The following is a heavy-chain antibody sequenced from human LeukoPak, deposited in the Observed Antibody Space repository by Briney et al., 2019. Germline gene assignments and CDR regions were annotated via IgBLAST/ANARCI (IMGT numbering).Heavy chain of an antibody. CDR1: GGSISSYY. D-gene: IGHD2-2*01. CDR2: IYTSGST. Sequence: SETLSLTCTASGGSISSYYWSWIRQPAGKGLEWIGRIYTSGSTNYNPSLKSRVTMSVDTSKNQFSLKLSSVTAADTAVYYCARGGVINCSSTSCYSGEDYWGQGTLVTVSS. V-gene: IGHV4-4*07. J-gene: IGHJ4*02. CDR3: ARGGVINCSSTSCYSGEDY.